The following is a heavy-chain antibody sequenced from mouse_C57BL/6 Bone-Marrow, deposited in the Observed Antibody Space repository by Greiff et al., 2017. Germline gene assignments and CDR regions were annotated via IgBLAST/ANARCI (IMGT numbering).Heavy chain of an antibody. CDR1: GYTFTNYW. CDR3: ARSGGDYCDPYWYVDV. Sequence: VQLQQSGAELVRPGTSVKMSCKASGYTFTNYWIGWAKQRPGNGLEWIGDIYPGGGYTNYNEKFKGKATLTADKSTSTDYMQFSSLTSEDSASYYCARSGGDYCDPYWYVDVWGAGTTVTVSS. V-gene: IGHV1-63*01. J-gene: IGHJ1*01. D-gene: IGHD2-13*01. CDR2: IYPGGGYT.